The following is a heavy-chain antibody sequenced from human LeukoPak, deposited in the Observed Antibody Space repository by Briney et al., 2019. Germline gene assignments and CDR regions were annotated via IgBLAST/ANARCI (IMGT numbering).Heavy chain of an antibody. CDR3: ARDYGGSSPFDY. CDR2: ISSSGSTI. J-gene: IGHJ4*02. CDR1: GFTFSSYE. V-gene: IGHV3-48*03. Sequence: PGTSLRLSCAASGFTFSSYEMHWVRQAPGKGLEWVSYISSSGSTIYYADSVKGRFTISRDNAKSSLYLQMNSLRAEDTAVYYCARDYGGSSPFDYWGQGTLVTVSS. D-gene: IGHD4-23*01.